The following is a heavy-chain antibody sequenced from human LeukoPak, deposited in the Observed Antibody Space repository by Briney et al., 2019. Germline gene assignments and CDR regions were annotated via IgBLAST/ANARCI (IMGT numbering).Heavy chain of an antibody. J-gene: IGHJ5*02. CDR1: GGSISSYF. CDR3: TRHQKLDFWSWSYSVEAVSHYKWFDP. Sequence: PSETLSLTCTVSGGSISSYFWSWIRQAPGKRLEWIGSIDHSGYTNYNPSLKSRVTLSVDLSKSQFFLRLTSVTAADTALYHCTRHQKLDFWSWSYSVEAVSHYKWFDPWGQGTQVIVSS. D-gene: IGHD3-3*01. CDR2: IDHSGYT. V-gene: IGHV4-59*08.